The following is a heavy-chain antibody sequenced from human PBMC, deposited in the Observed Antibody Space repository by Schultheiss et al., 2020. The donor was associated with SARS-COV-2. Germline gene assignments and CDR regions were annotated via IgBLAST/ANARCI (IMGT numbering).Heavy chain of an antibody. D-gene: IGHD3-3*01. Sequence: GESLKISCAASGFTFSTFVMTWVRQAPGKGLEWVSGIGNSGISTYYAESVKGRFSISRDNSKNTVYLEMSSLRVEDTAVYYCAKGGTFYDFSTGRGGGQGTRVTVSS. CDR3: AKGGTFYDFSTGRG. CDR1: GFTFSTFV. J-gene: IGHJ4*02. CDR2: IGNSGIST. V-gene: IGHV3-23*05.